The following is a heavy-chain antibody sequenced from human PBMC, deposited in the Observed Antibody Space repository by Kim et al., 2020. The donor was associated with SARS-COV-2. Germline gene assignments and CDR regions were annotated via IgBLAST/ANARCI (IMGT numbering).Heavy chain of an antibody. CDR3: AREFIACSSTGCYAGWSYYDYYMAV. V-gene: IGHV4-34*01. CDR2: INHSGGT. D-gene: IGHD2-2*01. CDR1: GGSFSGYY. J-gene: IGHJ6*03. Sequence: SETLSLTCAVYGGSFSGYYWSWIRQPPGKGLEWRGEINHSGGTNYNPSLNSRGTISVETYKNQFSLKRSSVTAADTAVYYWAREFIACSSTGCYAGWSYYDYYMAVWGKGTTVTVSS.